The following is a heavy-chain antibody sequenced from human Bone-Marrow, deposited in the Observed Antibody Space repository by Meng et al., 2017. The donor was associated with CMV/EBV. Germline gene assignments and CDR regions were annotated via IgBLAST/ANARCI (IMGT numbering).Heavy chain of an antibody. V-gene: IGHV4-61*01. CDR2: IYYGGDT. CDR3: ARGGPTYYYDSSGYQPPGFDY. J-gene: IGHJ4*02. Sequence: GSYYWGWIRQAAGKGLDWIGYIYYGGDTDYNPSLTSRVTMSLDRSKSLFSLKLSSVTAADTAVYYCARGGPTYYYDSSGYQPPGFDYWGQGTLVTVSS. CDR1: GSYY. D-gene: IGHD3-22*01.